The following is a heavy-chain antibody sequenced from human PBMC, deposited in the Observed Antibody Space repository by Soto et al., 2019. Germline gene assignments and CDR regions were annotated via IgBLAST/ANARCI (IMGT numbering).Heavy chain of an antibody. Sequence: QVQLVQSGAELKKPGASVKVSCKASGYTFSNYDMNWVRQATGQGPEWIGWVNPNNGETGYAQKFQGRVTLTTDISTTTAYMELTMLRSEDTAIYYCAKVSRKGSAIDFDYWGQGTLIIGSS. J-gene: IGHJ4*02. D-gene: IGHD3-10*01. CDR1: GYTFSNYD. CDR3: AKVSRKGSAIDFDY. V-gene: IGHV1-8*01. CDR2: VNPNNGET.